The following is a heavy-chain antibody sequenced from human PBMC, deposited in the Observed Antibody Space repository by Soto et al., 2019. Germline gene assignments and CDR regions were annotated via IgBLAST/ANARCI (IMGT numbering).Heavy chain of an antibody. CDR3: ARGLRALPFDAFDI. CDR2: INSDGSST. Sequence: GXSLRLSGAASGFTFSSYWMHWVRQAPGKGLVWVSRINSDGSSTSYADSVKGRFTISRDNAKNTLYLQMNSLRAEDTAVYYCARGLRALPFDAFDIWGQGTMVTVSS. D-gene: IGHD2-21*01. CDR1: GFTFSSYW. J-gene: IGHJ3*02. V-gene: IGHV3-74*01.